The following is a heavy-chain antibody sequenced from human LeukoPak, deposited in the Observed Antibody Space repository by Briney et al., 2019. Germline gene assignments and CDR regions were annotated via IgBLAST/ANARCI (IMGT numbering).Heavy chain of an antibody. CDR3: ARDSGSYSVVGYFDY. CDR1: GGSISSGSYY. D-gene: IGHD1-26*01. V-gene: IGHV4-61*02. CDR2: IYTSGST. Sequence: PSQTLSLTCTVSGGSISSGSYYWSWIRQPAGKGLEWIGRIYTSGSTNYNPSLKSRVTISVDTSKNQFSLKLSSVTAADTAVYYCARDSGSYSVVGYFDYWGQGTLVTVSS. J-gene: IGHJ4*02.